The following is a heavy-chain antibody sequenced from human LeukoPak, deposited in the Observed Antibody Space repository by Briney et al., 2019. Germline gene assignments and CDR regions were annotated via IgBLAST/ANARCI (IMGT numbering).Heavy chain of an antibody. CDR3: ARVEDYDILTGFDY. CDR1: GFTISNNY. Sequence: PGGSLRLSCAASGFTISNNYMSWVRQAPGKGLGWVSIIYSGGSAYYADSVKGRFTISRDDSKNMLFLQMNSLRAEDTAVYYCARVEDYDILTGFDYWGQGTLVTVSS. J-gene: IGHJ4*02. V-gene: IGHV3-66*01. D-gene: IGHD3-9*01. CDR2: IYSGGSA.